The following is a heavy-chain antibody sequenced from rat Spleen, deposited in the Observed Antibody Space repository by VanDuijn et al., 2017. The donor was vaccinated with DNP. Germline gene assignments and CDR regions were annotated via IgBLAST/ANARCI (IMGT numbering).Heavy chain of an antibody. V-gene: IGHV5-27*01. CDR3: TTRCYAMDA. Sequence: EVQLVESGGGLVQPGRSLQLSCAASGFTFSNFGMAWVRQAPAKGLEWVASITHSGGITYYRDSVKGRFTISRDNAKSTLYLQMDSLRSEDTATYYCTTRCYAMDAWGQGTSVTVSS. CDR2: ITHSGGIT. J-gene: IGHJ4*01. CDR1: GFTFSNFG.